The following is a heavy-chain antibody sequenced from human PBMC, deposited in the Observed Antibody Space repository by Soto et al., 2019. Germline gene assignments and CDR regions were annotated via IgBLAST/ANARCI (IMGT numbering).Heavy chain of an antibody. V-gene: IGHV3-23*01. CDR2: ISGSGGST. D-gene: IGHD3-9*01. Sequence: GGSLRLSCAASGFTFSSYAMSWVRQAPGKGLEWVSAISGSGGSTYYADSVKGRFTISRDNSKNTLYLQMNSLRAEDTAVYYCAKAGRVHYDILTGFYYFDYWGQGTLVTVSS. CDR1: GFTFSSYA. CDR3: AKAGRVHYDILTGFYYFDY. J-gene: IGHJ4*02.